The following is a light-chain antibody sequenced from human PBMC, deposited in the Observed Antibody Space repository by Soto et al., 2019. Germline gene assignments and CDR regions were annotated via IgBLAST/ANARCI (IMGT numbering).Light chain of an antibody. Sequence: ESVLTQSPGTLSLSPGERATLSCRAIQSVSSNYRAWYQQKPGQAPRLLIYGASTRATGIPDRFSGSGSGTDFTLTISRLEPEDSAVYYCQQYGSSPTWTFGQGTKVDIK. CDR3: QQYGSSPTWT. CDR1: QSVSSNY. CDR2: GAS. V-gene: IGKV3-20*01. J-gene: IGKJ1*01.